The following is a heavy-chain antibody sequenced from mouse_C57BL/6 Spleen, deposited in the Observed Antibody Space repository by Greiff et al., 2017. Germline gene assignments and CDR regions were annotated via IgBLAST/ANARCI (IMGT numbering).Heavy chain of an antibody. CDR3: ARRDSYCWFAV. Sequence: QVQLQQPGAELVKPGASVKLSCKASGYTFTSYWMHWVKQRPGQGLEWIGKIDPSDGYTNYNQKFKGKSTLTVDKSSSTAYMQLSSLTSEDSAVYDCARRDSYCWFAVWGKGTMVTVSA. V-gene: IGHV1-69*01. D-gene: IGHD2-12*01. CDR2: IDPSDGYT. CDR1: GYTFTSYW. J-gene: IGHJ3*01.